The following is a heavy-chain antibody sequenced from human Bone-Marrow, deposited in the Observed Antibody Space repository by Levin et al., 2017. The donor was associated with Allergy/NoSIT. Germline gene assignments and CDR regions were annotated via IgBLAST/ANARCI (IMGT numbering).Heavy chain of an antibody. CDR1: GFTFSSYW. CDR3: ARPLTAGTKYDAFYI. Sequence: GGSLRLSCAASGFTFSSYWMSWVRQAPGKGLEWVANIKQDGSEKDYVDSVKGRFTISRDNAKNSLYLQMNGLRAEDTAVYYCARPLTAGTKYDAFYIWGQGTLVTVSS. V-gene: IGHV3-7*01. J-gene: IGHJ3*02. CDR2: IKQDGSEK. D-gene: IGHD1-1*01.